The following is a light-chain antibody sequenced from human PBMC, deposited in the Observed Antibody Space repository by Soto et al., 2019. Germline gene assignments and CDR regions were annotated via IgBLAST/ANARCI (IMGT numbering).Light chain of an antibody. Sequence: DIVMTQSPLSLPVTPGEPASISCRSSQSLLHSSGNTFLDWYVQKPGQSPQLLIYLGSIRASGVPDRFSGSGSVADFTLIISRVEAEDVGTYYCMPALQTVTFGGGTKVEIK. V-gene: IGKV2-28*01. J-gene: IGKJ4*01. CDR3: MPALQTVT. CDR1: QSLLHSSGNTF. CDR2: LGS.